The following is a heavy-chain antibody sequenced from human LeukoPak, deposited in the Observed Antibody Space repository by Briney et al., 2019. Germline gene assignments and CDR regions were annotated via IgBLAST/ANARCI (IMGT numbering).Heavy chain of an antibody. Sequence: GGSLRLSCAASAFTFDDYAMHWVRQAPGKGLEWVSGITWKSGSTYYADSVKGRFTISRDNSKNTLYLQMNSLRAEDTAVYYCAKDESRQWLAWGFDYWGQGTLVTVSS. CDR1: AFTFDDYA. CDR2: ITWKSGST. CDR3: AKDESRQWLAWGFDY. J-gene: IGHJ4*02. V-gene: IGHV3-23*01. D-gene: IGHD6-19*01.